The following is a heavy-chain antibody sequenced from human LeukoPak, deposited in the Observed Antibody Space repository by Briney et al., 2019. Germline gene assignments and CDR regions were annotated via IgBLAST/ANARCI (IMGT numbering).Heavy chain of an antibody. D-gene: IGHD1-26*01. CDR2: INWNGGST. V-gene: IGHV3-20*01. CDR1: GFTFDDYG. Sequence: GGSLRLSCAASGFTFDDYGMSWVRQAPGKGLEWVSGINWNGGSTGYADSVKGRFTSSRDNAKNYLYLQMNSLRAEDTALYHCARMAGGSYLNYMDVWGKGTTFTVSS. CDR3: ARMAGGSYLNYMDV. J-gene: IGHJ6*03.